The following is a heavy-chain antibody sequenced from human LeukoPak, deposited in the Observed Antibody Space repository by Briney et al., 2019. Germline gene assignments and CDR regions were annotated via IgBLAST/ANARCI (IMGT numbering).Heavy chain of an antibody. V-gene: IGHV1-18*01. J-gene: IGHJ4*02. CDR3: ARRNYCGGDCSFDY. D-gene: IGHD2-21*02. Sequence: GASVKVSCKASGYTFTSYGISWARQAPGQGLEWMGWISAYNGNTNYAQKLQGRVTMTTDTSTSTVYMELRSLRSDDTAVYYCARRNYCGGDCSFDYWGQGTLVTVSS. CDR1: GYTFTSYG. CDR2: ISAYNGNT.